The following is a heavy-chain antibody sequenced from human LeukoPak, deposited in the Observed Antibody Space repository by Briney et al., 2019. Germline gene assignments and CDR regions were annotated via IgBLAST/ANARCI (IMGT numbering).Heavy chain of an antibody. D-gene: IGHD2-2*02. J-gene: IGHJ5*02. Sequence: SETLSLTCTVSGGSISSYYWSWIRQPPGKGLEWIGYIYYSGSTDYNPSLKSRVTISVDTSKNQFSLKLSSVTAADTAVYYCARGPIWHRKFDPWGQGTLVTVSS. CDR3: ARGPIWHRKFDP. CDR1: GGSISSYY. V-gene: IGHV4-59*12. CDR2: IYYSGST.